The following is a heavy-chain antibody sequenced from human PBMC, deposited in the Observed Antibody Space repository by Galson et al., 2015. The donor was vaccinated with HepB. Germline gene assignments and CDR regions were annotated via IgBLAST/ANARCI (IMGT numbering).Heavy chain of an antibody. CDR3: ARDIDDFWSGYSLWRAFVY. D-gene: IGHD3-3*01. CDR2: ISAYNGNT. J-gene: IGHJ4*02. Sequence: QSGAEVKKPGASVMVSCKASGYTFTSYGISWVRQAPGQGLEWMGWISAYNGNTNYAQKLQGRVTMTTDTSTSTAYMELRSLRSDDTAVYYCARDIDDFWSGYSLWRAFVYWGQGTLVTVSS. CDR1: GYTFTSYG. V-gene: IGHV1-18*04.